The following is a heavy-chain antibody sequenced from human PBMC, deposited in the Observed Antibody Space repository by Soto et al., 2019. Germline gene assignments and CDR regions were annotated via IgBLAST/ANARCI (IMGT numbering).Heavy chain of an antibody. J-gene: IGHJ6*02. D-gene: IGHD6-19*01. V-gene: IGHV4-34*01. CDR3: ARATSSGWAYYYYGMDV. Sequence: SETLSLTCAVYGGSFSGYYWSWIRQPPGKGLEWIGEINHSGSTNYNPSLKSRVTISVDTSKNQFSLKLSSVTAADTAVYYCARATSSGWAYYYYGMDVWGQGTTVTVSS. CDR2: INHSGST. CDR1: GGSFSGYY.